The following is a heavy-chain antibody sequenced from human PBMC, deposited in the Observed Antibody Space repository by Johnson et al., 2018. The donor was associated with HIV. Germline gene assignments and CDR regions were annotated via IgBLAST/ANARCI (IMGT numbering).Heavy chain of an antibody. CDR3: TSERGRYYDSSNDAFDI. CDR1: GFTFRSYA. V-gene: IGHV3-30*04. Sequence: QVLLVESGGGVMQPGKSLRLSCEASGFTFRSYAMHWVRQAPGKGLEWVEVITYDGRNKYYTDSVKGRFIISRDNSKNTLYLQMNSLRAEDTAVYYCTSERGRYYDSSNDAFDIWGQGTMVTVSS. CDR2: ITYDGRNK. D-gene: IGHD3-22*01. J-gene: IGHJ3*02.